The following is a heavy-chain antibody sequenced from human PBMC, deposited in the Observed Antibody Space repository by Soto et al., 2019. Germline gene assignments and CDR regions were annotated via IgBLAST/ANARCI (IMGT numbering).Heavy chain of an antibody. CDR3: ARDQGSCSGGSCYGYWFDP. V-gene: IGHV3-30-3*01. Sequence: QVQLVESGGGVVQPGRSLRLSCAASGFTFSSYAMHWVRQAPGKGLEWVALISYDGSNKHYADSVKGRFTISRDNSKNTLYLQMNSLRAEDTAVYYCARDQGSCSGGSCYGYWFDPWGQGTLVTVSS. CDR1: GFTFSSYA. D-gene: IGHD2-15*01. CDR2: ISYDGSNK. J-gene: IGHJ5*02.